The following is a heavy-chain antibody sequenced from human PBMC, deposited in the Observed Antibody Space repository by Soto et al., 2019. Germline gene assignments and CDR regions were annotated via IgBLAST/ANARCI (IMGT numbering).Heavy chain of an antibody. CDR3: ARAPYYYDSRGFVGFDY. Sequence: PSETLSLTCTVSGGSISSGGYYWSWIRQHPGKGLEWIGYIYYSGSTYYNPSLKSRVTISVDTSKNQFSLKLSSVTAADTAVYYCARAPYYYDSRGFVGFDYWGQGTPVTVSS. J-gene: IGHJ4*02. CDR1: GGSISSGGYY. D-gene: IGHD3-22*01. CDR2: IYYSGST. V-gene: IGHV4-31*03.